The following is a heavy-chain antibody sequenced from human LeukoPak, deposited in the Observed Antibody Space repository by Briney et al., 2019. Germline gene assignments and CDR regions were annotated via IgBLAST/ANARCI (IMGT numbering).Heavy chain of an antibody. J-gene: IGHJ4*02. D-gene: IGHD2-8*01. CDR1: GYTFISYG. CDR2: INTNTGNP. V-gene: IGHV7-4-1*02. Sequence: ASVKVSCKASGYTFISYGMNWVRQAPGQGLEWMGWINTNTGNPTYGQGFTGRFVFSLDTSVSTAYLQISSLKAEDTAVYYCASDTNGSDFDYWGQGTLVTVSS. CDR3: ASDTNGSDFDY.